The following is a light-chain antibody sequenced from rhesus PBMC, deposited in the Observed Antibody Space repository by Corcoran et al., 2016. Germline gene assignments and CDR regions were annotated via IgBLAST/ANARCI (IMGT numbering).Light chain of an antibody. CDR2: KAS. J-gene: IGKJ2*01. CDR1: QGITSY. CDR3: PQHNSDPYS. V-gene: IGKV1-25*01. Sequence: DIQMTQSPSSLSASVGDTVTITCRASQGITSYLAWYQQKKGKAPKLLIYKASTLQSGVPSRFSGSGSGTVFTLTISSLQPEDFATYYCPQHNSDPYSFGQGTKVEIK.